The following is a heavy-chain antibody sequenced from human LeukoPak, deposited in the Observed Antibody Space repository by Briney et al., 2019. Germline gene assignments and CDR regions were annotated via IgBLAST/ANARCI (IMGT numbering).Heavy chain of an antibody. CDR2: IYYSGST. CDR3: ARFIAAAGYFDY. V-gene: IGHV4-59*08. D-gene: IGHD6-13*01. CDR1: GGSISSYY. Sequence: SETLSLTCTVSGGSISSYYWSWIRQPPGKGLEWIGYIYYSGSTNYNPSLKSRVTISVDTSKNQFSRKLSSVTAADTAVYYCARFIAAAGYFDYWGQGALVTVSS. J-gene: IGHJ4*02.